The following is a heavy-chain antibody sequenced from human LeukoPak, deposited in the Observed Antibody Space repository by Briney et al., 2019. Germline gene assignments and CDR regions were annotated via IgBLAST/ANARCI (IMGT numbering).Heavy chain of an antibody. CDR3: ARELGYSGSRLDY. CDR1: GFTFSSYA. Sequence: GGSLRLSCAASGFTFSSYAMHWVRQAPGKGLEWVAVISYDGSNKYYADSVKDRFTISRDNSKNTLYLQMNSLRAEDTAVYYCARELGYSGSRLDYWGQGTLVTVSS. J-gene: IGHJ4*02. D-gene: IGHD5-12*01. V-gene: IGHV3-30-3*01. CDR2: ISYDGSNK.